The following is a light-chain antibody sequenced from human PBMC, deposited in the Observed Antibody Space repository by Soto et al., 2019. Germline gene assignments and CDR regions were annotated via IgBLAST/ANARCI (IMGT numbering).Light chain of an antibody. Sequence: EIVMTQSPATLSVSPGERATLSCRASQSVGTYLAWYQQKPGQAPRLLIFGASTRATGIPARFSGSGSGSEVTLTISSLQSEDFAVYSCQQYNNWPLVTFGGGTKVEIK. V-gene: IGKV3-15*01. CDR2: GAS. CDR1: QSVGTY. J-gene: IGKJ4*01. CDR3: QQYNNWPLVT.